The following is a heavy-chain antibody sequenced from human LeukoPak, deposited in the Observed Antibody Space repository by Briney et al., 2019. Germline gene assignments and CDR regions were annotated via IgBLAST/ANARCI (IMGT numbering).Heavy chain of an antibody. V-gene: IGHV3-30*02. CDR1: GFTFISYG. CDR2: IRSDGSSK. CDR3: AKDRYDSSSWPYYFDY. Sequence: GGCLRLSCAASGFTFISYGMHWVRQAPGKGLEWVAFIRSDGSSKYYADSVKGRFTISRDNSKNTLYLQMNSLRAEDTALYYCAKDRYDSSSWPYYFDYWGQGTLVTVSS. D-gene: IGHD6-13*01. J-gene: IGHJ4*02.